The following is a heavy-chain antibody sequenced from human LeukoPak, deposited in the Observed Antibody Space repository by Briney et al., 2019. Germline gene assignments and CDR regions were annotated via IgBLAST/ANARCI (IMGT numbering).Heavy chain of an antibody. CDR2: IYYSGRT. V-gene: IGHV4-39*07. CDR1: GGSIISSSFW. D-gene: IGHD3-22*01. J-gene: IGHJ3*02. CDR3: ARDNLFYYDSSKDAFDI. Sequence: SETLSLTCTVSGGSIISSSFWWGWIRQPPGKGLEWIGSIYYSGRTYYNPSLKSRVTISVDTSKNQFSLKLSSVTAADTAVYYCARDNLFYYDSSKDAFDIWGQGTMVTVSS.